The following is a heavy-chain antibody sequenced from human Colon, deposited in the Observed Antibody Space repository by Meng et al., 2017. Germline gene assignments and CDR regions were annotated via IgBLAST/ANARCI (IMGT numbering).Heavy chain of an antibody. J-gene: IGHJ6*02. D-gene: IGHD4/OR15-4a*01. Sequence: GESLKISCTGSGFTFGDYEISWVRQAPGKGLEWVGFIRRKAHGGTTEYAASVKGRFTISRDDSTSIGYLQMNSLKTEDTALYYCARRLSYYGMDVWGQGTTVTVSS. V-gene: IGHV3-49*04. CDR2: IRRKAHGGTT. CDR1: GFTFGDYE. CDR3: ARRLSYYGMDV.